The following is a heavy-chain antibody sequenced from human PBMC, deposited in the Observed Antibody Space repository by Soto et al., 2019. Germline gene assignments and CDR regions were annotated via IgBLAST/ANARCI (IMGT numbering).Heavy chain of an antibody. D-gene: IGHD3-3*01. Sequence: GDSLKISCQGSGYSFSTYWIGWVRQMPGKGLEWMGIIYPGDSDSRYSPSFQGQVTFSADKPISSAYLQWSSLKASDTAMYYCARLANHDFWSGYPFTTNYSGMDVWVQGTMVTVS. V-gene: IGHV5-51*04. J-gene: IGHJ6*02. CDR1: GYSFSTYW. CDR2: IYPGDSDS. CDR3: ARLANHDFWSGYPFTTNYSGMDV.